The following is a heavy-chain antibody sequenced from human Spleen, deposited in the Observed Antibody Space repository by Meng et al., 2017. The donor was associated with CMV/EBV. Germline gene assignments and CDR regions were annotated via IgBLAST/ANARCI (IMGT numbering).Heavy chain of an antibody. Sequence: GGSLRLSCAASGFTFSSYGMHWVRQAPGKGLEWVSYISSSSNTIYYADSVKGRFTISRDNAKNSLYLQMNSLRAEDTALYYCARDAYRRIEYYYYYGMDVWGQGTTVTVSS. CDR2: ISSSSNTI. CDR1: GFTFSSYG. CDR3: ARDAYRRIEYYYYYGMDV. V-gene: IGHV3-48*04. D-gene: IGHD1-26*01. J-gene: IGHJ6*02.